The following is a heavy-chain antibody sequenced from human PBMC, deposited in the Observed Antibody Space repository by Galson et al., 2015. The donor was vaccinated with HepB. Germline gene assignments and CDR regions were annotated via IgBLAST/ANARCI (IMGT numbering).Heavy chain of an antibody. V-gene: IGHV3-23*01. CDR2: ISGDGGRT. J-gene: IGHJ5*02. Sequence: SLRLSCAASGFTFNNYAMSWVRQAPGKGLEWVSAISGDGGRTYAADSVKGRFTISRDDSKNTLYLQMNSLRAEDTAVYHCARDRISGWGWFLWWFEPRGQGTLVTVSS. CDR3: ARDRISGWGWFLWWFEP. D-gene: IGHD1-20*01. CDR1: GFTFNNYA.